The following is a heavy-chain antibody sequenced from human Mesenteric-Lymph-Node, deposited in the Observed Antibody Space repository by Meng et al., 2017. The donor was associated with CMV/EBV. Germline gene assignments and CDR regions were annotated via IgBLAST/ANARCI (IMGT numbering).Heavy chain of an antibody. J-gene: IGHJ4*02. CDR1: GFTFSDYY. CDR2: ISSSGSTI. CDR3: AKIGSFRRSSGDY. D-gene: IGHD6-6*01. Sequence: GESLKIPCAASGFTFSDYYMSRMRQAPGKGLEWVPYISSSGSTIFYADAVKGRFTISRDNAKNSLYLQMNSLRAEDTAVYYCAKIGSFRRSSGDYWGQGILVTVSS. V-gene: IGHV3-11*04.